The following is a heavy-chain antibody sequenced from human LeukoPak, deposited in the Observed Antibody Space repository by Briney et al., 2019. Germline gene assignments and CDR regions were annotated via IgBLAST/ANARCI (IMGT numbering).Heavy chain of an antibody. D-gene: IGHD1-26*01. V-gene: IGHV1-24*01. Sequence: ASVKVSCKVSGYTLTELSMHWVRQAPGKGLEWKGGFDPEDGETIYAQKFQGRVTMTEDTSTDTAYMELSSLRSEDTAVYYCATDGLLRYYYGMDVWGQGTTVTVSS. J-gene: IGHJ6*02. CDR3: ATDGLLRYYYGMDV. CDR2: FDPEDGET. CDR1: GYTLTELS.